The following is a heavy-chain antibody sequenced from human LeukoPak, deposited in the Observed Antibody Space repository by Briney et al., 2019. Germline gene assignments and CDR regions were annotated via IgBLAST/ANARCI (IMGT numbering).Heavy chain of an antibody. CDR3: AKDSGGGNYIAEKDY. CDR2: ISYNGNDK. D-gene: IGHD1-26*01. J-gene: IGHJ4*02. Sequence: GRSLRLSCAASGFTFSDYGVHWVRQAPGKGLEWVAVISYNGNDKYYGDSVKGRFTISRDNSKNTMYPQMNSLRVEDTAVYYCAKDSGGGNYIAEKDYWGQGTLVTVSS. V-gene: IGHV3-30*18. CDR1: GFTFSDYG.